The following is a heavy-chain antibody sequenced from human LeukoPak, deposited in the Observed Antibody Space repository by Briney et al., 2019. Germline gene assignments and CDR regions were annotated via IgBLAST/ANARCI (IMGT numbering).Heavy chain of an antibody. V-gene: IGHV1-69*05. Sequence: GASVKVSCKASGGTFSSYAISWVRQAPGQGLEWMGGIIPIFGTANYAQKFQGRVTITTDESTSTAYMELSSLRSEDTAVYYCARYPSPMIVESDYYYYMDVWGKGTTVTVSS. J-gene: IGHJ6*03. CDR2: IIPIFGTA. CDR3: ARYPSPMIVESDYYYYMDV. D-gene: IGHD3-22*01. CDR1: GGTFSSYA.